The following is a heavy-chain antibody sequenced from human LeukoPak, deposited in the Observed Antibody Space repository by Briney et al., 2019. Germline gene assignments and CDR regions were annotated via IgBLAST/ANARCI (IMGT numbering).Heavy chain of an antibody. CDR1: RFTFSNYS. Sequence: GGSLRLSCAASRFTFSNYSMNWVRQALGKGLEWVSSISSSSTYIYYADSVKGRFTISRDNAKKSLYLQMNSLRAEDTAVYYCARGPSGYHNTGGQGTLVTVSS. CDR2: ISSSSTYI. J-gene: IGHJ4*02. V-gene: IGHV3-21*01. CDR3: ARGPSGYHNT. D-gene: IGHD5-12*01.